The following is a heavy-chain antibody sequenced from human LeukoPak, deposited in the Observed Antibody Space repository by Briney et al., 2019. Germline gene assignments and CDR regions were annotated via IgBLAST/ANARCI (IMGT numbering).Heavy chain of an antibody. D-gene: IGHD4-17*01. CDR2: IKQDGSEK. CDR3: ARVYGDHYYFDY. CDR1: GFTFSSYA. Sequence: PGGSLRLSCAASGFTFSSYAMSWVRQAPGKGLEWVANIKQDGSEKYYVDSVKGRFTISRDNAKNSLYLQMNSLRAEDTAVYYCARVYGDHYYFDYWGQGTLVTVSS. V-gene: IGHV3-7*01. J-gene: IGHJ4*02.